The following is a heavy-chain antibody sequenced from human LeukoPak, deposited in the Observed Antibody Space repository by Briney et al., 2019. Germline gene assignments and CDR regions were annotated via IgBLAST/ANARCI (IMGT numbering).Heavy chain of an antibody. Sequence: GGSLRLSCAVSGFTSNSDWMHWVRQAPGKGLVWVSLIKTDGTTTRYTDSIRGRFTMSTNNAKNTLHLQMDSLKVEDTAVYFCARDRHRYRGTNGDGDAFDIWGQGTMVTVTS. J-gene: IGHJ3*02. D-gene: IGHD1-7*01. CDR3: ARDRHRYRGTNGDGDAFDI. V-gene: IGHV3-74*01. CDR2: IKTDGTTT. CDR1: GFTSNSDW.